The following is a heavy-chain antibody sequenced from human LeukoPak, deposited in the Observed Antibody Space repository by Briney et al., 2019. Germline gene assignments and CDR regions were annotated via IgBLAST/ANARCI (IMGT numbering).Heavy chain of an antibody. J-gene: IGHJ4*02. Sequence: ASVKVSCKASGYTFTAYYTHWVRQAPGQGLEWMGCINPNSGDTKYAQNFQGRVAMTRDTSISTAYMELNSLRADDTAVYYCATLWSLDYWGQGTLVTVSS. CDR3: ATLWSLDY. D-gene: IGHD3-3*01. CDR1: GYTFTAYY. CDR2: INPNSGDT. V-gene: IGHV1-2*02.